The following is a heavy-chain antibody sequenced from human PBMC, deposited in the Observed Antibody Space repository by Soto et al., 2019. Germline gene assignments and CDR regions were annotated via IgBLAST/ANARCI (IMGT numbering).Heavy chain of an antibody. Sequence: SVKVSCQASGYTFTSYYMHWVRQAPGQGLEWMGIINPSGGSTSYAQKFQGRVTMTRDTSTSTVYMELSSLRSEDTAVYYCARYYYDSSGGDDAFDIWGQGTMVTVSS. CDR2: INPSGGST. J-gene: IGHJ3*02. V-gene: IGHV1-46*01. CDR3: ARYYYDSSGGDDAFDI. CDR1: GYTFTSYY. D-gene: IGHD3-22*01.